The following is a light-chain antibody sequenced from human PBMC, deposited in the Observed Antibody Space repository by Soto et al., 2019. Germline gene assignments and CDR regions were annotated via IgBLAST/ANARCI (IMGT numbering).Light chain of an antibody. J-gene: IGLJ1*01. CDR1: GDDIGGYNF. V-gene: IGLV2-14*01. CDR3: SSFTSISTYV. CDR2: DVT. Sequence: QSALTQPASVSGSPGQSSTISCGGTGDDIGGYNFVSWYQHHPGKAPKLIIYDVTHRPSGVSERFSGSKSGFTASLTISGLQAEDESHYYCSSFTSISTYVFGTGTKVTV.